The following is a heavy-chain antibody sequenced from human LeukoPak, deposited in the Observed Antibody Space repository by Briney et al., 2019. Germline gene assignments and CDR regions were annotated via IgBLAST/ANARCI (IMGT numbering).Heavy chain of an antibody. Sequence: GGSLRLSCAASGFTFSRYAMSWVRQAPGKGLEWVSTISGSGGYTYSADSVKGRFTISRDNSKNTLYLQMHSLRAEDTAVYYCAKEGEMATTAAYFDYWGQGALVTVSP. D-gene: IGHD5-24*01. CDR3: AKEGEMATTAAYFDY. V-gene: IGHV3-23*01. J-gene: IGHJ4*02. CDR2: ISGSGGYT. CDR1: GFTFSRYA.